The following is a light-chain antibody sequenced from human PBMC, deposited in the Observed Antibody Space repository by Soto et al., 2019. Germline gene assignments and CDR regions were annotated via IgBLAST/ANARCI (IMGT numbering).Light chain of an antibody. CDR3: AAWDDSLNGL. V-gene: IGLV1-44*01. Sequence: QSVLTQPPSASGTPGQRVTISCSGSSSNIGSNTVNWYQQLPGTAPKLLIYSNNQRPSGVPDRFSGSKSGTSASLAISGLQSEEEAYYYCAAWDDSLNGLFGGGTKVTVL. CDR2: SNN. J-gene: IGLJ2*01. CDR1: SSNIGSNT.